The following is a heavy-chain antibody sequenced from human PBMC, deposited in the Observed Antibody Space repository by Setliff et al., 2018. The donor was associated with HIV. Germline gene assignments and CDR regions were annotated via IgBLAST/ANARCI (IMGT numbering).Heavy chain of an antibody. CDR2: VYYSGGT. CDR3: VRLTGISSGWYGGGYYFDY. V-gene: IGHV4-39*02. Sequence: PSETLSLTCTVSGGSISSRDYYWGWIRQPPGKGLEWIGSVYYSGGTYYNPSLKSRVTISVDTSKNHFSLKLSSVTAADTAVYYCVRLTGISSGWYGGGYYFDYWGRGTLVTVSS. J-gene: IGHJ4*02. CDR1: GGSISSRDYY. D-gene: IGHD6-19*01.